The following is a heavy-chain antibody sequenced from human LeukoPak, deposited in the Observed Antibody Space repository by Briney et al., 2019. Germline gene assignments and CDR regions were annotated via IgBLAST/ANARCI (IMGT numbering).Heavy chain of an antibody. CDR3: AKGGPGGYYIGVDV. J-gene: IGHJ6*02. Sequence: GGSLRLSCAASGFTFSSYGMHWVRQAPGKGLEWVAVISYDGSNKYYADSVKGRFTISRDNSKNTLYLQMNSLRAEDTAVYYCAKGGPGGYYIGVDVWGQGTTVTVSS. D-gene: IGHD3-22*01. CDR1: GFTFSSYG. CDR2: ISYDGSNK. V-gene: IGHV3-30*18.